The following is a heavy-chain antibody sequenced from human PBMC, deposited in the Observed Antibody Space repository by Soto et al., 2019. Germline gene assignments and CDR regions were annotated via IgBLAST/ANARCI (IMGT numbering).Heavy chain of an antibody. V-gene: IGHV3-30*18. CDR3: ADERRDAFDI. Sequence: QVQLVEAGGGVVQPGRSLRLSCAASGFTFSSYGMHWVRQAPGKGLEWVAGISYDGSNKYYADSVKGRFTISRDNSKNTLYLQMNSLRAEDTAVYYCADERRDAFDIWGQGTMVTVSS. CDR1: GFTFSSYG. J-gene: IGHJ3*02. CDR2: ISYDGSNK.